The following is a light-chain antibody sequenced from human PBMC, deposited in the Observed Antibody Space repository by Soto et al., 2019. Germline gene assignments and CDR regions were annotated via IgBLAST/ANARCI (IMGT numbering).Light chain of an antibody. J-gene: IGLJ1*01. CDR1: SSDVGTYNY. CDR3: CSYTATSRYA. V-gene: IGLV2-14*03. CDR2: GVT. Sequence: QSVLTQPASVSGSPGQSITISCTGTSSDVGTYNYVSWYQQHPDNAPKVLIYGVTNRPSGVPNRFSGSKSGNTASLTISGLQAEDEADYYCCSYTATSRYAFGTGTKLTVL.